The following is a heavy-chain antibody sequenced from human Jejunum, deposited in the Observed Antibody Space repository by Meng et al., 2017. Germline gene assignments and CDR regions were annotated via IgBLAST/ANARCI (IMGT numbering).Heavy chain of an antibody. J-gene: IGHJ4*02. CDR2: IHHSVIT. V-gene: IGHV4-30-4*01. CDR1: GDSVTSGSYH. D-gene: IGHD6-6*01. Sequence: QVQLQESGPGLVKPSQTLSLACTVSGDSVTSGSYHWSWIRQPPGKGLEWIGYIHHSVITYYNPSLRSRLLISIDTSKRQLSLTLNSVTAADTALYYCATIQSSPHFFNYWGQGTLVTVSS. CDR3: ATIQSSPHFFNY.